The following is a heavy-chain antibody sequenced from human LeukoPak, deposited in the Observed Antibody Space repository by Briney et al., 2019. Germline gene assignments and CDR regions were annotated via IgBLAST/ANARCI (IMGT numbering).Heavy chain of an antibody. CDR3: ARESWFGELFALFDY. V-gene: IGHV4-39*07. CDR2: IYYSGST. CDR1: GGSISSSSYY. Sequence: SETLSLTCTVSGGSISSSSYYWGWIRQPPGKGLEWIGSIYYSGSTYYNPSLKSRVTISVDTSKNQFSLKLSSVTAADTAVYYCARESWFGELFALFDYWGQGTLVTVSS. J-gene: IGHJ4*02. D-gene: IGHD3-10*01.